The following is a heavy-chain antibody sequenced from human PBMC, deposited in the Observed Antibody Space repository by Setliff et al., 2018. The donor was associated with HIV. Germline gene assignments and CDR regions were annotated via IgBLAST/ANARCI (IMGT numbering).Heavy chain of an antibody. Sequence: GGSLRLSCVASGFAFDDYSMHWVRQAPGKGLEWVSLISWDGSSTFYADSVKGRFTVSRDNSKNSLYLEMDSLTTEDTAIYYCARTRALTSRSHTLFHALDVWGRGTPVTVSS. CDR2: ISWDGSST. D-gene: IGHD3-10*01. CDR1: GFAFDDYS. J-gene: IGHJ6*02. V-gene: IGHV3-43*01. CDR3: ARTRALTSRSHTLFHALDV.